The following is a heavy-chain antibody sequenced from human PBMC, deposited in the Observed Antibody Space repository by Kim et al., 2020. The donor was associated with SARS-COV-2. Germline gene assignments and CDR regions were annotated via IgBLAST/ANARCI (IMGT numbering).Heavy chain of an antibody. Sequence: SVKVSCKASGGTFSSYAISWVRQAPGQGLEWMGRIIPILGIANYAQKFQGRVTITADKSTSTAYMELSSLRSEDTAVYYCARAGVGGPFYSNNWFDPWGQGTLVTVSS. CDR1: GGTFSSYA. CDR2: IIPILGIA. J-gene: IGHJ5*02. D-gene: IGHD4-4*01. CDR3: ARAGVGGPFYSNNWFDP. V-gene: IGHV1-69*04.